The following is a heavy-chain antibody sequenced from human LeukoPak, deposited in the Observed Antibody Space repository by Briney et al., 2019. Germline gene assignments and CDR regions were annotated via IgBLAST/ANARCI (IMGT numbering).Heavy chain of an antibody. V-gene: IGHV4-61*02. Sequence: SQTLSLTCTVSGGSISSGSYYWRWLRQPAGKGLEWIGRIYTSGSTNYNPSLKSRVTISVDTSKNQFSLKLSSVTAADTAVYYCAGRTVVFDYWGQGALVTVCS. J-gene: IGHJ4*02. CDR3: AGRTVVFDY. CDR2: IYTSGST. CDR1: GGSISSGSYY. D-gene: IGHD4-23*01.